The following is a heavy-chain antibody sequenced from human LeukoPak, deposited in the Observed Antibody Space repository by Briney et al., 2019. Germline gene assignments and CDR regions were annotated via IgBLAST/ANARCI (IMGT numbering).Heavy chain of an antibody. V-gene: IGHV3-30*18. Sequence: GGSLRLSCAASGFTFSSYGMHWVRQAPGKGLEWVAVISYDGSNKYYADSVKGRFTISRDNSKNTLYLQMNSLRAEDTAVYYRAKDRYYYDSSGYYRAYYYYYGMDVWGQGTTVTVSS. CDR2: ISYDGSNK. CDR3: AKDRYYYDSSGYYRAYYYYYGMDV. CDR1: GFTFSSYG. J-gene: IGHJ6*02. D-gene: IGHD3-22*01.